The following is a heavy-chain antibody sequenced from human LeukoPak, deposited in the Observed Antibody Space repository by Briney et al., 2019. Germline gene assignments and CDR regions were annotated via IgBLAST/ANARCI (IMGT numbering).Heavy chain of an antibody. D-gene: IGHD6-19*01. Sequence: GRSLRLSCAASGFTFSSYAMSWVRQAPGKGLEWVSAISGSGGSTYYADSVKGRFTISRDNSKNTLYLQMNSLRAEDTAVYYCAKRGQWLVPGYYYYGMDVWGQGTTVTVSS. CDR3: AKRGQWLVPGYYYYGMDV. CDR1: GFTFSSYA. CDR2: ISGSGGST. V-gene: IGHV3-23*01. J-gene: IGHJ6*02.